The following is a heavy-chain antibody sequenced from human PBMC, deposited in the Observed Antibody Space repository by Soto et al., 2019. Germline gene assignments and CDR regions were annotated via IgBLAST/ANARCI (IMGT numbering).Heavy chain of an antibody. CDR1: GFSLSTSGMC. J-gene: IGHJ5*02. V-gene: IGHV2-70*01. Sequence: GSGPTLVNPTQTLTLTCTFSGFSLSTSGMCVSWIRQPPGKALEWLALIDWDDDKYYSTSLKTRLTISKDTSKNQVVLTMTNMDPVETATYYCARHEYYYGSGSYYSWFDPWGQGTLVTVSS. CDR2: IDWDDDK. D-gene: IGHD3-10*01. CDR3: ARHEYYYGSGSYYSWFDP.